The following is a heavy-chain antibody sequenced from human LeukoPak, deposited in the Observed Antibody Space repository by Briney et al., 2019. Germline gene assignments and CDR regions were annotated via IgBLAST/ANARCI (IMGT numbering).Heavy chain of an antibody. CDR1: GGSISNYY. V-gene: IGHV4-4*08. D-gene: IGHD5-18*01. CDR2: IETSGFI. J-gene: IGHJ4*02. CDR3: AREGGYSYGDAPLHFDY. Sequence: SETLSLTCTVSGGSISNYYWNWIRQPPGKGLEWIGRIETSGFINYNPSLKSRVTVSVDRSKNQFSLKLSSVTAADTAVYYCAREGGYSYGDAPLHFDYWGQGTLVTVSS.